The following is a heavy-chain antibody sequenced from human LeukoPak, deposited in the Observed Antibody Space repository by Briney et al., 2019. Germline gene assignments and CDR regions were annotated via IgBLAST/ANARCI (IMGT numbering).Heavy chain of an antibody. CDR1: GGSFSGYY. D-gene: IGHD3-3*01. J-gene: IGHJ6*02. Sequence: PSETLSLTCAVYGGSFSGYYWSWIRQPPGKGLEWIGEINHSGSTNYNPSLKSRVTISVDTSKNQFSLKLSSVTAADTAVYYCARMVDFWSGYGFCGMDVWGQGTTVTVSS. CDR3: ARMVDFWSGYGFCGMDV. CDR2: INHSGST. V-gene: IGHV4-34*01.